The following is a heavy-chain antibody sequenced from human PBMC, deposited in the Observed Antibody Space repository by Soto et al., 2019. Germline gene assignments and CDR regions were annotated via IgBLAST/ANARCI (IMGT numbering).Heavy chain of an antibody. CDR1: GFTFSSYW. CDR2: IKQDGSET. D-gene: IGHD3-3*01. Sequence: EVQLVESGGGLVQPGGSLRLSCAASGFTFSSYWMSWVRQAPGKGLEWVANIKQDGSETYYVDSVKGRFTISRDNAKNSLDLQIHSLRAEDTAVYYCARDHNGSIFGVVNVFMDVWGKRTTGTVSS. J-gene: IGHJ6*03. V-gene: IGHV3-7*01. CDR3: ARDHNGSIFGVVNVFMDV.